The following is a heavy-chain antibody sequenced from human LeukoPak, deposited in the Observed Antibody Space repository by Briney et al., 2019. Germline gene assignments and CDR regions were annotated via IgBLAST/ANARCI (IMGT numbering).Heavy chain of an antibody. Sequence: SETLSLTCTVSGGSISDSDYYWGWIRQPPGKGLEWIGSIYYSGRTYYNPSLKSRVTISVDTSKNQFSLKLSSVTAADTAVYYCALYSSAYYYDFHYWGQGTLVTVSS. CDR1: GGSISDSDYY. CDR3: ALYSSAYYYDFHY. J-gene: IGHJ4*02. CDR2: IYYSGRT. V-gene: IGHV4-39*01. D-gene: IGHD3-22*01.